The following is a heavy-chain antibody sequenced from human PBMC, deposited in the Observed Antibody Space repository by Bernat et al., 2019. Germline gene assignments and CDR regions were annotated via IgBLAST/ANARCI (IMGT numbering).Heavy chain of an antibody. CDR2: IYYSGST. V-gene: IGHV4-39*01. CDR3: ASRSYSSGFLA. J-gene: IGHJ5*02. Sequence: QLQLQESGPGLVKPSETLSLTCTVSGGSISSSSYYWGWIRQPPGKGLEWIGSIYYSGSTYYNPSLKSRVTISVVTSKNQFSLNLSSVTAAETAVYYCASRSYSSGFLAWGQGTLVTVSS. CDR1: GGSISSSSYY. D-gene: IGHD6-19*01.